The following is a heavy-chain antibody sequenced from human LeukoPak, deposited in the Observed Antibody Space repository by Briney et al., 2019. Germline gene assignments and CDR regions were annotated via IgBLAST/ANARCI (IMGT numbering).Heavy chain of an antibody. Sequence: GGSLRLSCAASRFTFSHFAMSWVRQAPGKGLEWVSAISGSGGSTYYADSVKGRFTISRDNSKNTLYLQMNSLRAEDTAVYYCAKMGLKQWPYNYFDYWGQGTLVTVSS. CDR2: ISGSGGST. J-gene: IGHJ4*02. CDR1: RFTFSHFA. D-gene: IGHD6-19*01. CDR3: AKMGLKQWPYNYFDY. V-gene: IGHV3-23*01.